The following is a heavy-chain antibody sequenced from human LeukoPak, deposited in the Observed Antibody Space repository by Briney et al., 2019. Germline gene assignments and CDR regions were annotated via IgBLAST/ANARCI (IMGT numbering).Heavy chain of an antibody. V-gene: IGHV4-30-2*01. CDR1: GSSITSDTCA. Sequence: PSETLSLTCAVSGSSITSDTCAWSWVRQPPGKGLEWIGFVYHSGNAYYSPSLKSRVTISLDRAKNQFSLRLNSVTAADTAVYYCARATSGRAAGDNSRYFDYWGQGTLVTVSS. J-gene: IGHJ4*02. CDR3: ARATSGRAAGDNSRYFDY. CDR2: VYHSGNA. D-gene: IGHD4-23*01.